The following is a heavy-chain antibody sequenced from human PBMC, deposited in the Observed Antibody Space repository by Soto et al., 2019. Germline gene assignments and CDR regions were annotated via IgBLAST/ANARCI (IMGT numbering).Heavy chain of an antibody. V-gene: IGHV2-70*01. Sequence: SGPTLVNPTQTLTLTCTFSGFSLSTSGMCVSWIRQPPGKALEWLALIDWDDDKYYSTSLKTRLTISKDTSKNQVVLTMTNMDPVDTATYYCARIRGVTPTQYFDYWGQGTLVTVSS. CDR1: GFSLSTSGMC. CDR2: IDWDDDK. J-gene: IGHJ4*02. D-gene: IGHD4-4*01. CDR3: ARIRGVTPTQYFDY.